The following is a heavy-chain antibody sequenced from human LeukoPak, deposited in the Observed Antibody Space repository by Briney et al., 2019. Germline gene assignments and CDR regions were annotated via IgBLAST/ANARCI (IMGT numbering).Heavy chain of an antibody. CDR3: AREGRGGTIFGVVLNWFDP. Sequence: ASVKVSCKASGYTFTRYYMHWVRQAPGQGLEWMGIINPSGGSTSYEQKFQGRVTMTRDTSTSTVYMELRSLRSEDTAVYYCAREGRGGTIFGVVLNWFDPWGQGTLVTVSS. CDR1: GYTFTRYY. D-gene: IGHD3-3*01. V-gene: IGHV1-46*03. CDR2: INPSGGST. J-gene: IGHJ5*02.